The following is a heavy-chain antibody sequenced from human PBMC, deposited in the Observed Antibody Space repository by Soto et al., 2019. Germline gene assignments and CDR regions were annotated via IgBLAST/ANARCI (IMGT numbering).Heavy chain of an antibody. CDR3: ANDVTATTNY. J-gene: IGHJ4*02. CDR2: ITGIGGTT. V-gene: IGHV3-23*04. Sequence: EVQLVESGGGLVQPGGSLRLSCAASGFTFSSYAMSWVRQAPGKGLQWVSTITGIGGTTYYADSVKGRFTISRDNSKNTLHLQMNRLRAEDTALYYCANDVTATTNYWGQGTLVTVSS. CDR1: GFTFSSYA. D-gene: IGHD2-21*02.